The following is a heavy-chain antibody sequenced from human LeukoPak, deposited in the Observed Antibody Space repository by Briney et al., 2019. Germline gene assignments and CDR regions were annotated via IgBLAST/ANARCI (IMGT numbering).Heavy chain of an antibody. CDR1: GFTFDDYA. J-gene: IGHJ4*02. CDR2: TSWNSGSI. Sequence: PGGSLRLSCAASGFTFDDYAMHWVRQAPGKGLEWVSGTSWNSGSIGYADSVKGRFTISRDNAKNSLYLQMNSLRAEDTALYYCAKVRFSGYDYTAFDYWGQGTLVTVSP. CDR3: AKVRFSGYDYTAFDY. V-gene: IGHV3-9*01. D-gene: IGHD5-12*01.